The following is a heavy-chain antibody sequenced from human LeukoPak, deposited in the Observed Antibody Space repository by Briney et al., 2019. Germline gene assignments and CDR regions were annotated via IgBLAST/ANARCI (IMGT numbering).Heavy chain of an antibody. D-gene: IGHD6-13*01. CDR1: GYSISSGYY. CDR3: ARIAAAGRSYYYYYMDV. V-gene: IGHV4-38-2*01. J-gene: IGHJ6*03. CDR2: IYHSGST. Sequence: PSETLSLTCAVPGYSISSGYYWGWIRPPPGKGLEWIGTIYHSGSTYDNTSLKSRVTISVDTSKNQFSLKLSSVTAADTAVYYCARIAAAGRSYYYYYMDVWGKGTTVTVSS.